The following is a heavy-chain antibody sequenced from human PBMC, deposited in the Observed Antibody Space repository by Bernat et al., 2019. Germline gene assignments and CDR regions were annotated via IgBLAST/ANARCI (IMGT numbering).Heavy chain of an antibody. D-gene: IGHD3-22*01. CDR1: GFTCSSYA. V-gene: IGHV3-23*01. Sequence: EVQLLESGGGLVQPGGSLRLSCAASGFTCSSYAMSWVRQAPGKGLEWVSATSGSGGSTYYADSVKRRFTISRDNSKNTLYLRMTSLRAEGTAVYYCANGFYDSSGFDYWGQGTLVTVSS. CDR3: ANGFYDSSGFDY. CDR2: TSGSGGST. J-gene: IGHJ4*02.